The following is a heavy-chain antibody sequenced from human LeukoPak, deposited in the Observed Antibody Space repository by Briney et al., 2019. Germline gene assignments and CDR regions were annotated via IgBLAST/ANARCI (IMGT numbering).Heavy chain of an antibody. Sequence: SETLSLTCTVSGGSISSSSYYWGWIRQPPGKGLEWIGSIYYSGSTYYNPSLKSRVTISVDTSKNQFSLKLSSVTAADTAVYYCARLYCSGGSCYYFDYWGQGTLVTVSS. CDR2: IYYSGST. CDR3: ARLYCSGGSCYYFDY. V-gene: IGHV4-39*07. CDR1: GGSISSSSYY. D-gene: IGHD2-15*01. J-gene: IGHJ4*02.